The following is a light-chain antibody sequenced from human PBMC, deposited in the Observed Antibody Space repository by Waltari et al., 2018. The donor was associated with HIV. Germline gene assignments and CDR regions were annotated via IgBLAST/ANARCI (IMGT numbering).Light chain of an antibody. V-gene: IGKV4-1*01. CDR2: WAS. CDR1: QSVLYNSNNKNY. J-gene: IGKJ1*01. CDR3: QQYYSTPWT. Sequence: DIVMTQSPASLAVSLGARATINCQSSQSVLYNSNNKNYLAWYQQKPGQPPTLLIYWASTRESGVPDRFSGSGSGTDFTLTISSLQAEDVALYYCQQYYSTPWTFGQGTKVEIK.